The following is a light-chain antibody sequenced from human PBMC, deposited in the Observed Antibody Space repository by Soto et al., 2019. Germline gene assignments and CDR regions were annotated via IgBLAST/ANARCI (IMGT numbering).Light chain of an antibody. V-gene: IGLV1-36*01. CDR1: SSNIGNNA. J-gene: IGLJ3*02. CDR2: YDD. CDR3: AAWDDRLNAWV. Sequence: QSVLTQPPSVSEVPRQRVTISCSGSSSNIGNNAVNWFQQLPGKAPKLLIYYDDLLPSGVSDRFSGSKSGTSASLAISGLQSEDEADYYCAAWDDRLNAWVFGGGTKLTVL.